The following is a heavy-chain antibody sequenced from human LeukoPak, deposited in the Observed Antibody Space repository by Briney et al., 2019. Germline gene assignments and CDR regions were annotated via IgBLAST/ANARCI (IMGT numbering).Heavy chain of an antibody. J-gene: IGHJ4*02. CDR1: GFTFDDYA. V-gene: IGHV3-43*02. D-gene: IGHD6-19*01. CDR3: ARDISLRDIAVAFDY. CDR2: ISGDGGGT. Sequence: GGSLRLSCGASGFTFDDYAMHWVRQVPGKGLEWVSLISGDGGGTYYGGSVRGRFTISRDNSKNSLYLQMNSLRTEDSALYYCARDISLRDIAVAFDYWGQGTLVTVSS.